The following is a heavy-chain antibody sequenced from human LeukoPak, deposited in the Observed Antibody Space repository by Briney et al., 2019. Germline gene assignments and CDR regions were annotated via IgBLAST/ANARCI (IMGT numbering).Heavy chain of an antibody. CDR3: ARRLYTSGWSDAFDI. D-gene: IGHD6-19*01. CDR1: GYSFTNYW. J-gene: IGHJ3*02. V-gene: IGHV5-51*01. Sequence: ASVKVSCKGSGYSFTNYWIGWVRQMPGKGLEWMGIIYPGDSDTTYSPSFQGQVTISADKTISTAYLQWSSLKASDTAMYYCARRLYTSGWSDAFDIWGQGTMVTVSS. CDR2: IYPGDSDT.